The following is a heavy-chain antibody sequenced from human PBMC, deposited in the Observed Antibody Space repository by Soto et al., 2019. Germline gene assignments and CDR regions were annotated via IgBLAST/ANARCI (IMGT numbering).Heavy chain of an antibody. CDR1: GLTFSSYW. CDR2: INIDGSSI. D-gene: IGHD5-12*01. CDR3: ARIGATAAYFDD. Sequence: EEQLVESGGGLVQPGWSLRLSCVASGLTFSSYWIHWVRQAPGKGLVWVSRINIDGSSISYAVSVKGRFTVSRDHAKNTLYLQMSSLRVEDKAVYYCARIGATAAYFDDWGQGTLVAVSS. J-gene: IGHJ4*02. V-gene: IGHV3-74*01.